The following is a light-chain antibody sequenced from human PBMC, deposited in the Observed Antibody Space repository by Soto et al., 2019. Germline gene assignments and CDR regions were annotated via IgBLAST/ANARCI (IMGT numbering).Light chain of an antibody. Sequence: QSVLTQSPSASAPLGASVKLTCTLSSGHSTHAIAWHQQRPEKGPRYLMKLNSDGSHSKGDGIPDRFSGSSSGAERYLTISSLQSDDEADYYCQTWGTGIQVFGGGTQLTVL. V-gene: IGLV4-69*02. CDR1: SGHSTHA. J-gene: IGLJ2*01. CDR3: QTWGTGIQV. CDR2: LNSDGSH.